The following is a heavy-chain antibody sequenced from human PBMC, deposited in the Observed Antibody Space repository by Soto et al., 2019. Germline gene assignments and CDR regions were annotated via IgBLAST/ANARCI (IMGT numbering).Heavy chain of an antibody. D-gene: IGHD3-16*01. CDR3: ARDGSIMSYFDY. CDR1: GYTFTSYA. J-gene: IGHJ4*02. CDR2: INAGNGNT. V-gene: IGHV1-3*01. Sequence: ASVKVSCKASGYTFTSYAMHWVRQAPGQRLEWMGWINAGNGNTKYSQKFQGRVTITRDTSASTAYVELSSLRSEDTAVYYCARDGSIMSYFDYWGQGTLVTVSS.